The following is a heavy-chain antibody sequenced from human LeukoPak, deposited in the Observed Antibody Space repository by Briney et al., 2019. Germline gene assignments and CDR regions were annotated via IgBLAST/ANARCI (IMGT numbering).Heavy chain of an antibody. D-gene: IGHD2/OR15-2a*01. Sequence: GGSLRLSCAASGFTFSSNAMHWVRKAPGKGLEWVAFISYDGSNKYYADSVKGRFTISRDNSKNTLSLQMNSLRAEDTAVYYCAKDRATQYSLDYWGQGTLVTVSS. CDR1: GFTFSSNA. J-gene: IGHJ4*02. V-gene: IGHV3-30*18. CDR2: ISYDGSNK. CDR3: AKDRATQYSLDY.